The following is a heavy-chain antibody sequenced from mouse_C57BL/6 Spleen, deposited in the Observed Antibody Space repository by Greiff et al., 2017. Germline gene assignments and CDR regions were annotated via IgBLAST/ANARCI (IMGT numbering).Heavy chain of an antibody. V-gene: IGHV1-82*01. CDR3: ARRYGSSSYFDY. D-gene: IGHD1-1*01. CDR1: GYAFSISW. Sequence: QVQLQQSGPELVKPGASVKISCKASGYAFSISWMNWVKQRPGKGLEWIGRIYPGDGDTNYNGKFKGKATLTADKSSSTAYMQLSSLTSEDSAVYFCARRYGSSSYFDYWGQGTTLTVSS. J-gene: IGHJ2*01. CDR2: IYPGDGDT.